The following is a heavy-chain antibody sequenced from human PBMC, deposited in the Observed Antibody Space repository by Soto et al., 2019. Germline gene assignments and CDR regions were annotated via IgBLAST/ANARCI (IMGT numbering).Heavy chain of an antibody. J-gene: IGHJ3*02. CDR2: IYSGGST. D-gene: IGHD7-27*01. V-gene: IGHV3-53*04. CDR3: TRPNWELNDAFDI. CDR1: GFTVSSNY. Sequence: GGSLRLSCAASGFTVSSNYMSWVRQAPGKGLEWVSVIYSGGSTYYADSVKGRFTISRHNSKNTLYLQMNSLRAEDTAVYYCTRPNWELNDAFDIWGQETMVTVSS.